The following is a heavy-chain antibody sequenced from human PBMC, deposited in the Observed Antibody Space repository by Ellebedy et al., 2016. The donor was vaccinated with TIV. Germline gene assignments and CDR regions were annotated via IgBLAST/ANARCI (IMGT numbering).Heavy chain of an antibody. CDR1: GFTFSDHY. Sequence: GESLKISCAASGFTFSDHYMDWVRQAPGKGLEWVGLITNKGRGGTTEYAASVKGRITISRDDSNNLLYLQLNSLKREDTAVYYCARLVVGGTPSDYWGQGTLVTVSS. CDR3: ARLVVGGTPSDY. D-gene: IGHD1-26*01. CDR2: ITNKGRGGTT. J-gene: IGHJ4*02. V-gene: IGHV3-72*01.